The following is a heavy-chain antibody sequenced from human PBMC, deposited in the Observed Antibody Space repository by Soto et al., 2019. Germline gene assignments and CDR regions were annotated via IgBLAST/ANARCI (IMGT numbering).Heavy chain of an antibody. J-gene: IGHJ6*03. CDR1: GGSISSYY. CDR2: IYYSGST. Sequence: SSETLSLTCTVSGGSISSYYWSWIRQPPGKGLEWIGSIYYSGSTYYNPSLKSRVTISVDTSKNQFSLKLSSVTAADTAVYYCIEAGYLGGMDVWGKGTTVTVSS. V-gene: IGHV4-59*05. CDR3: IEAGYLGGMDV. D-gene: IGHD3-16*01.